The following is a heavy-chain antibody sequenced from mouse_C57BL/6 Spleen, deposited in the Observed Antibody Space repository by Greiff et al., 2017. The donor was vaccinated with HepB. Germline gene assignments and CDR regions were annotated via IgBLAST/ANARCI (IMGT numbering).Heavy chain of an antibody. CDR3: ARGDSPMDY. J-gene: IGHJ4*01. V-gene: IGHV3-6*01. CDR2: ISYDGSN. CDR1: GYSITSGYY. Sequence: EVKVEESGPGLVKPSQSLSLTCSVTGYSITSGYYWNWIRQFPGNKLEWMGYISYDGSNNYNPTLKNRISITRDTSKNQFFLKLNSVTTEDTATYYCARGDSPMDYWGQGTSVTVSS.